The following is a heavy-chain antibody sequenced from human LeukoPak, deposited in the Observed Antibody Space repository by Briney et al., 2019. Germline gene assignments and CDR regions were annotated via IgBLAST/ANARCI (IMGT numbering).Heavy chain of an antibody. D-gene: IGHD5-18*01. CDR3: ATIQPGY. J-gene: IGHJ4*02. CDR2: IYYSGSI. CDR1: GGSISSSSYF. V-gene: IGHV4-39*01. Sequence: SETLSLTCTVSGGSISSSSYFWGWIRQPPGKGLEWIASIYYSGSIYNNPSLKSRVTISVDTSTNQFSLKLTSVTAADTAVYYCATIQPGYWGKGTLVTFS.